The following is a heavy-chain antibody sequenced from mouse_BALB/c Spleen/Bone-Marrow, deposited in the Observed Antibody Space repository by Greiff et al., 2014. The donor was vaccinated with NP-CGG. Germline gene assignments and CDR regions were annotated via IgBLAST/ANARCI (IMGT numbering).Heavy chain of an antibody. CDR2: VDPNNGGT. CDR1: GYSFTGYY. CDR3: ARDVMDY. J-gene: IGHJ4*01. V-gene: IGHV1-34*02. Sequence: EVKLEESGPDLVKPGASVKISCKASGYSFTGYYMDWVKQSHGKSLEWIGRVDPNNGGTTYNEKFKGKAILTVDKSSNTAYMELRSLTSEDSAVYYCARDVMDYWGQGTSVTVSS.